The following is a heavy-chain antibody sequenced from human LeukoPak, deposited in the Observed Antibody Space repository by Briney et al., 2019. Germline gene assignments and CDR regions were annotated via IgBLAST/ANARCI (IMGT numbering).Heavy chain of an antibody. CDR1: GFTFSSYW. CDR3: AREGYSNILRANWFDP. CDR2: IKQDGSEK. J-gene: IGHJ5*02. V-gene: IGHV3-7*01. D-gene: IGHD4-11*01. Sequence: GGSLRLSCAASGFTFSSYWMSWVRQAPGKGLEWVANIKQDGSEKYYVDSVKGRFTISRDNAKNSLYLQMNSLRAEDTAVYYCAREGYSNILRANWFDPWGQGTLVTVSS.